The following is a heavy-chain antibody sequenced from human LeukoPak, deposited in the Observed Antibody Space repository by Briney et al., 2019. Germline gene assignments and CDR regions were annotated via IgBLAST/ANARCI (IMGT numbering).Heavy chain of an antibody. D-gene: IGHD2-2*01. J-gene: IGHJ5*02. Sequence: GASMKVSCKASGYTFTGYYMHWVRQAPGQGLEWMGWIKPNNGGTNYAQKFQGRVTMTRDTSISTACMELSRLRSDDTAVYYCARARGDIVVVPAAIWFDPWGQGTLVTVSS. V-gene: IGHV1-2*02. CDR1: GYTFTGYY. CDR3: ARARGDIVVVPAAIWFDP. CDR2: IKPNNGGT.